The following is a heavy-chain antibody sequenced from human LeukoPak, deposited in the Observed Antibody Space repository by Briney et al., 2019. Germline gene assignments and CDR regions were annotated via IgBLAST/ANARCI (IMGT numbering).Heavy chain of an antibody. D-gene: IGHD1-26*01. CDR3: ARQLGNYYRAFDF. J-gene: IGHJ4*02. CDR1: GHTFTNYY. V-gene: IGHV1-2*02. Sequence: ASVTVSCKPSGHTFTNYYIHWVRQAPGQGPEWVGWINPASAGAAFAPKFQGRVSMTWDSSITTAFMDLTSLRSNDTAIYYCARQLGNYYRAFDFWGQGTLVTVSS. CDR2: INPASAGA.